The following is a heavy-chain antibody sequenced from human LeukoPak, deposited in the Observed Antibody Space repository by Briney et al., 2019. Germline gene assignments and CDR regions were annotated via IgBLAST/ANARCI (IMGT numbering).Heavy chain of an antibody. Sequence: SETLSLTCAVYGGSFSGYYWSWIRQPPGKGLEWIGEINHSGSTNYNPSLKSRVTISVDTSKNQFSLKLSSVTAADTAVYYCARTQQLESYNWFDPWGQGTLVTASP. J-gene: IGHJ5*02. CDR1: GGSFSGYY. D-gene: IGHD6-13*01. CDR3: ARTQQLESYNWFDP. V-gene: IGHV4-34*01. CDR2: INHSGST.